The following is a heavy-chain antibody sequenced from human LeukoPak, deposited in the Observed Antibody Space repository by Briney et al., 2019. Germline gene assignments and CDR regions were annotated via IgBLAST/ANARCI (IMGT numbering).Heavy chain of an antibody. D-gene: IGHD2-2*02. CDR1: GFTFRSYS. CDR2: ISDSGGTT. CDR3: AKARSGSSSSCYNY. V-gene: IGHV3-23*01. Sequence: RGSLRLSCAASGFTFRSYSMNWVRQAPGKGLEWVSGISDSGGTTDYADSVKGRFAISRDNSNNTLYLQMNSLRAEDTAVYYRAKARSGSSSSCYNYWGQGTLVTVSS. J-gene: IGHJ4*02.